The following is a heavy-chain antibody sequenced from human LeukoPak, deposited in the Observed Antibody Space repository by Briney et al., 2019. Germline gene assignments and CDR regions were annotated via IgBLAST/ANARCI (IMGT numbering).Heavy chain of an antibody. CDR1: GYTFTGYY. J-gene: IGHJ6*03. V-gene: IGHV1-2*02. CDR3: ARDLSSSWYPNYYMDV. Sequence: ASVKVSCKASGYTFTGYYMHWVRQAPGQGLEWMGWINPNSGGTNYAQKFQGRVTMTRDTSISTAYMELSRLRSDDTAVYYCARDLSSSWYPNYYMDVWGKGTTVTVSS. D-gene: IGHD6-13*01. CDR2: INPNSGGT.